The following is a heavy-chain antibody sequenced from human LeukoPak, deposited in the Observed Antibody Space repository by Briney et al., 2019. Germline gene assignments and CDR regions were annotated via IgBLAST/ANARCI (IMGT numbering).Heavy chain of an antibody. CDR1: GFTFDDYA. D-gene: IGHD3-10*01. Sequence: GRSLRLSCAASGFTFDDYAMHWVRQAPGKGLEWVSGINWNSGSIGYADSVKGRFTISRDNAKNSPYLQMNSLRAEDTALYYCAKDSPGYYYGSGSYDYWGQGTLVTVSS. J-gene: IGHJ4*02. CDR2: INWNSGSI. CDR3: AKDSPGYYYGSGSYDY. V-gene: IGHV3-9*01.